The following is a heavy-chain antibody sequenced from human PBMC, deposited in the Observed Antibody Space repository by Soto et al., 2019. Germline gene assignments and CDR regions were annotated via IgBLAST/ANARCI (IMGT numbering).Heavy chain of an antibody. CDR1: GDSVGSASYY. Sequence: NPSETLSLTCTVSGDSVGSASYYWTWIRQPPGEGLEWIGYISATGSTNYNPSLKSRLTISVDTSKNQFSLKLSSVTAADTAVYYCARDIRGYSRAFDYWGQGTLVTVSS. J-gene: IGHJ4*02. CDR3: ARDIRGYSRAFDY. D-gene: IGHD5-18*01. CDR2: ISATGST. V-gene: IGHV4-61*01.